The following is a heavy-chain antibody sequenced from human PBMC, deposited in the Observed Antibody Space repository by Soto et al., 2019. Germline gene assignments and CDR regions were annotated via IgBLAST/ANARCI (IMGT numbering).Heavy chain of an antibody. J-gene: IGHJ6*02. Sequence: SVKVSCKASGGTFGNYIISWVRQAPGQGLEWMGGIMPIFGTTYYVQKFQGRVTITADESTSTAYMELSSLRSEDTAVYYCGFDYGDYFFVGYYYYGMDVWGQGTTVTVSS. CDR3: GFDYGDYFFVGYYYYGMDV. D-gene: IGHD4-17*01. CDR2: IMPIFGTT. CDR1: GGTFGNYI. V-gene: IGHV1-69*13.